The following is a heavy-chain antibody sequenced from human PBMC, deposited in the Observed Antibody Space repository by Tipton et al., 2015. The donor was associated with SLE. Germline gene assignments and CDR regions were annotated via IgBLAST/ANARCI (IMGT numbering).Heavy chain of an antibody. CDR1: GGSISSSNW. D-gene: IGHD5-18*01. CDR2: INHSGST. Sequence: TLSLTCAVSGGSISSSNWWSWIRQPPGKGLEWIGEINHSGSTNYNPSLKSRVTISVDTSKNQFSLKLSSVTAADTAVYYCARGYSYGRDAFDIWGQGTMLTVSS. V-gene: IGHV4-4*02. J-gene: IGHJ3*02. CDR3: ARGYSYGRDAFDI.